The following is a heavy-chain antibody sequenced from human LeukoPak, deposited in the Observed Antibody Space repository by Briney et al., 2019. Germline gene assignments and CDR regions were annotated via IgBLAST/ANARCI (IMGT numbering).Heavy chain of an antibody. Sequence: GGSLRLSCAASGFTFGSYAMSWVRQTPGKSLEWASIISNGGVTTYYADSVRGRFTISRDNSKGLLYLQMDSLRAEDTAVYYCAKLSSGSGSSFGFDSWGLGTLVTVSS. CDR2: ISNGGVTT. D-gene: IGHD6-13*01. CDR3: AKLSSGSGSSFGFDS. J-gene: IGHJ4*02. CDR1: GFTFGSYA. V-gene: IGHV3-23*01.